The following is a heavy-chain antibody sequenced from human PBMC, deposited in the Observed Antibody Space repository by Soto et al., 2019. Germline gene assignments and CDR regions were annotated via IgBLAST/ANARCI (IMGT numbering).Heavy chain of an antibody. J-gene: IGHJ3*02. V-gene: IGHV4-59*01. CDR1: GGSISSDY. Sequence: ASETLSLTCTVSGGSISSDYWSWIRQPPGKGLEWIGYIYYSGSTNYNPSLKSRVTISVDTSKNQFSLKLSSVTAADTAAYYCARGPKSGDSGYDLGAFDIWGQGTMVTVSS. D-gene: IGHD5-12*01. CDR2: IYYSGST. CDR3: ARGPKSGDSGYDLGAFDI.